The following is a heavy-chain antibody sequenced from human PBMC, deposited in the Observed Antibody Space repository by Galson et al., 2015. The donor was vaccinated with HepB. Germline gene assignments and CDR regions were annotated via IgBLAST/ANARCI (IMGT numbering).Heavy chain of an antibody. CDR2: MNPNSGNT. CDR1: GYTFTRYD. D-gene: IGHD5-12*01. CDR3: ARCGYSGYDYLYYYYYYMDV. Sequence: SVKVSCKASGYTFTRYDINWVRQATGQGLEWMGWMNPNSGNTGYAQKFQGRVTMTRNTSISTAYMELSSLRSEDTAVYYCARCGYSGYDYLYYYYYYMDVWGKGTTVTVSS. J-gene: IGHJ6*03. V-gene: IGHV1-8*01.